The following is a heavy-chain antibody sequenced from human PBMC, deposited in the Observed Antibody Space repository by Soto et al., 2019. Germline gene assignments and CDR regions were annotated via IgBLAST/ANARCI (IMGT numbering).Heavy chain of an antibody. CDR2: ISPMFGAA. Sequence: QVQLVQSGAEMKKPGSSVKVSCPSSGGTFNTYAMNWVRQAPGQGPEWMGDISPMFGAANYAPKFKGRVTITADESTGTSYMQLSSLTSEDTALYFCAREVQVHTPAFVYWGQGTLVTVSS. CDR1: GGTFNTYA. J-gene: IGHJ4*02. CDR3: AREVQVHTPAFVY. V-gene: IGHV1-69*19. D-gene: IGHD3-10*01.